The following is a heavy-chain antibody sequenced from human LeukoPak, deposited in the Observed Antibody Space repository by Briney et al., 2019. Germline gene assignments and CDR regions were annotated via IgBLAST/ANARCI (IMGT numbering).Heavy chain of an antibody. CDR2: IHPYGDL. J-gene: IGHJ4*02. D-gene: IGHD2-21*01. Sequence: GSLTLSCAASGFTLSTYYMNWVCQAPGKGLEWIGEIHPYGDLYYNSSLRSRLTISIDTSKTQFSLRLTSLTAADTAFYYCARGRDRSKAGEHWGQGTLVTVSS. V-gene: IGHV4-34*01. CDR3: ARGRDRSKAGEH. CDR1: GFTLSTYY.